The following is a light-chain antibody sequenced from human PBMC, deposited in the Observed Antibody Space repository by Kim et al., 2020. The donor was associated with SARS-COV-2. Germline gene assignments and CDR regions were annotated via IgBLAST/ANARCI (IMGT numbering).Light chain of an antibody. CDR3: QSYDSANHVI. CDR1: SGSIADNY. Sequence: KTLTISCTRSSGSIADNYVQWYQQRPGSAPTTVIYEDDQRPSGVPDRFSGSVDSSSNSASLTISGLKTEDEADYHCQSYDSANHVIFGGGTQLTVL. V-gene: IGLV6-57*03. J-gene: IGLJ2*01. CDR2: EDD.